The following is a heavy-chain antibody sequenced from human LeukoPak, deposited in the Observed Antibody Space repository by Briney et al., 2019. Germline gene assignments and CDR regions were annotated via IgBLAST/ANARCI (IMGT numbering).Heavy chain of an antibody. CDR2: IDTDGSST. J-gene: IGHJ6*03. CDR1: GFTFSSYW. CDR3: AREFGYCSSTSCYNHYYMDV. D-gene: IGHD2-2*03. V-gene: IGHV3-74*01. Sequence: TGGSLRLSCAASGFTFSSYWMHWVRQTPEKGLVWVSRIDTDGSSTIYADSVKGRFTISRDNAKNSLYLQMNSLRAEDTAVYYCAREFGYCSSTSCYNHYYMDVWGKGTTVTVSS.